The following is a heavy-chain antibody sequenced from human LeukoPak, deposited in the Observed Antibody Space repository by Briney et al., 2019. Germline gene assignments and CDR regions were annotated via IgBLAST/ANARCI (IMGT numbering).Heavy chain of an antibody. Sequence: RASVKVSCKVSGYTLTELSMHWVRQAPGKGLERMGGFDPEDGETIYAQKFQGRVTMTEDTSTDTAYMELSSLRSEDTAAYYCATKRQQLDYYYYYMDVWGKGTTVTVSS. J-gene: IGHJ6*03. V-gene: IGHV1-24*01. D-gene: IGHD6-13*01. CDR1: GYTLTELS. CDR3: ATKRQQLDYYYYYMDV. CDR2: FDPEDGET.